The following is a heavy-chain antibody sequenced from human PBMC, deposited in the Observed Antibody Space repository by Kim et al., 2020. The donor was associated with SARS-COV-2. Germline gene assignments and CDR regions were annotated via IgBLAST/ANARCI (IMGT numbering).Heavy chain of an antibody. CDR2: ISYDGSNK. Sequence: GGSLRLSCAASGFTFSSYAMHWVRQAPGKGLEWVAVISYDGSNKYYADSVKGRFTISRDNSKNTLYLQMNSLRAEDTAVYYCASGWLLRYFDYWGQGTLVTVSS. D-gene: IGHD2-15*01. CDR1: GFTFSSYA. CDR3: ASGWLLRYFDY. J-gene: IGHJ4*02. V-gene: IGHV3-30-3*01.